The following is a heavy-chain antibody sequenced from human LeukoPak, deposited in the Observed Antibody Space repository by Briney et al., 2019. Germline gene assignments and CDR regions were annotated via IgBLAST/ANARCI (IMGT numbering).Heavy chain of an antibody. D-gene: IGHD2-2*01. CDR3: AILEGVVPAANFFDY. Sequence: GASVKVSCKASGYTFTSYGISWVRQAPGQGLEWMGWISAYNGNTNYAQKLQGRVTMTTDTSTSTAHMELRSLRSDDTAVYYCAILEGVVPAANFFDYWGQGTLVTVSS. CDR1: GYTFTSYG. V-gene: IGHV1-18*01. CDR2: ISAYNGNT. J-gene: IGHJ4*02.